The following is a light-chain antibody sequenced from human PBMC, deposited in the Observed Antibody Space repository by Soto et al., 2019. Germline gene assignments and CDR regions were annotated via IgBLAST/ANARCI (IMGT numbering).Light chain of an antibody. CDR3: QHYVTSLTT. J-gene: IGKJ1*01. V-gene: IGKV3-20*01. Sequence: IVLTNFPGTMYLYTGERPTLSCGASQRVTSNYLAWYQQKPGQAPRLLIFGASIRVTGISDGFIGSGSGTDFTLTISRLEPEDFAVYYCQHYVTSLTTFGQGTKVDIK. CDR1: QRVTSNY. CDR2: GAS.